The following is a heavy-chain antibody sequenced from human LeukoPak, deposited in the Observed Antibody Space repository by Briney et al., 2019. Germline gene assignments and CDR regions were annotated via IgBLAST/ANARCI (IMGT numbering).Heavy chain of an antibody. J-gene: IGHJ6*02. CDR1: GFTFSSYW. Sequence: GGSLRLSCAASGFTFSSYWMHWVRQAPGKGLVWVSRINSDGSSTSYADSVKGRFTISRDNAKNTLYLQMNSLGAEDTAVYYCASPGTSMNYYYYGMDVWGQGTTVTVSS. D-gene: IGHD1-14*01. CDR2: INSDGSST. CDR3: ASPGTSMNYYYYGMDV. V-gene: IGHV3-74*01.